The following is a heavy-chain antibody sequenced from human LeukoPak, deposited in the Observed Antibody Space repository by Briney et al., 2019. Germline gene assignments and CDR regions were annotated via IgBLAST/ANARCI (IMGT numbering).Heavy chain of an antibody. CDR1: GFTFSSYW. CDR3: ARDRYSGTLPH. J-gene: IGHJ4*02. V-gene: IGHV3-74*01. D-gene: IGHD1-26*01. CDR2: INTDGSST. Sequence: GGSLRLSCAASGFTFSSYWMHWVRQAPGKGLVWVSGINTDGSSTNYADSVKGRFTISRDNAKNTLYLQMNSLRAEDTAVYYYARDRYSGTLPHWGQGTLVTVSS.